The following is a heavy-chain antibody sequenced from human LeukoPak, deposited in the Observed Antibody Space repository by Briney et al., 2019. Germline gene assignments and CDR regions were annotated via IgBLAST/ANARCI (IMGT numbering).Heavy chain of an antibody. V-gene: IGHV1-46*01. J-gene: IGHJ4*02. CDR3: ARDPLRTLSDY. CDR2: INPSGGST. CDR1: GYTFTSYY. Sequence: GASVKVSCKASGYTFTSYYMHWVRQAPGQGLEWMGIINPSGGSTSYAQKFQGRVTMTRDMSTSTVYMELSSLRSEDTAVYYCARDPLRTLSDYWGQGTLVTVSS. D-gene: IGHD1-14*01.